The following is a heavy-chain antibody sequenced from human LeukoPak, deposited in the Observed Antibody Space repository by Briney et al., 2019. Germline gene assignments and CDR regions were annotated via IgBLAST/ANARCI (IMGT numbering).Heavy chain of an antibody. Sequence: GGSLRLSCAASGFTFSSYGMHWVRQAPGKGLEWVAVISYDGSNKYYADSVKGRFTISRDNSKNTLYLQMNSLRAEDTAVYYCAGTAALFDYWGQGTLATVSS. D-gene: IGHD6-13*01. V-gene: IGHV3-30*03. CDR3: AGTAALFDY. CDR2: ISYDGSNK. CDR1: GFTFSSYG. J-gene: IGHJ4*02.